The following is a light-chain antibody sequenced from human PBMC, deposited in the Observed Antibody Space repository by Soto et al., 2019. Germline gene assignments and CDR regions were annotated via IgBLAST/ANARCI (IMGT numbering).Light chain of an antibody. CDR1: QSISSN. CDR3: QQYNTWPRAT. CDR2: LTS. V-gene: IGKV3-15*01. Sequence: EILMTQSPATLSVSPGERATLSCRASQSISSNLAWYQQNPGQAHRPLMFLTSSRATGFPARFSGSRSGTEFNLTISSLQSEDFGVYYCQQYNTWPRATFGEGTKVDI. J-gene: IGKJ4*01.